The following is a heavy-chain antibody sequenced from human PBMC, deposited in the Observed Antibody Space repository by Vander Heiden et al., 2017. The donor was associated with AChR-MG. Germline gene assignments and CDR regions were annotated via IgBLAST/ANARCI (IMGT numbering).Heavy chain of an antibody. CDR3: ARRKGSLGIGIAARPGFMSWFDP. CDR2: INHSGST. J-gene: IGHJ5*02. CDR1: GGSFSGYY. V-gene: IGHV4-34*01. D-gene: IGHD6-6*01. Sequence: QVQLQPWGAGLLKPSETLSLTCAVYGGSFSGYYWSWIRQPPGKGLEWIGEINHSGSTNYNPSLKSRVTISVDTSKNQFSLKLSSVTAADTAVYYCARRKGSLGIGIAARPGFMSWFDPWGQGTLVTVSS.